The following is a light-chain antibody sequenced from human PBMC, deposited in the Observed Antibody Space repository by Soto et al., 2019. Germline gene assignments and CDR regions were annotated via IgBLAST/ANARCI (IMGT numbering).Light chain of an antibody. CDR2: GAS. J-gene: IGKJ4*01. V-gene: IGKV3-15*01. Sequence: DMVMTQSPGTLSLSPGDRATLSCRASQSISNSLAWYQQKPGQAPRLLIYGASTRATGVPARFSGSGSGTDYTLTINSQQSEDFAGSYYKDYNSWPPVTLGGGTNADIK. CDR3: KDYNSWPPVT. CDR1: QSISNS.